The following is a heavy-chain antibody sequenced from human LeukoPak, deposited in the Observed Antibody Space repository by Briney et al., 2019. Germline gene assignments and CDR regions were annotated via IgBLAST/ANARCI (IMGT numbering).Heavy chain of an antibody. CDR3: ARGWNYAFRFDS. J-gene: IGHJ4*02. Sequence: GGSLRLSCADSGFTFNDYWMTWGRQAPGRGLEWVAHIKQDGSERYYGDSVKGRFTISRDNPKNLVYLQMNSLGAEDTALYYCARGWNYAFRFDSWGQGAPVTVSS. CDR1: GFTFNDYW. V-gene: IGHV3-7*01. CDR2: IKQDGSER. D-gene: IGHD1-7*01.